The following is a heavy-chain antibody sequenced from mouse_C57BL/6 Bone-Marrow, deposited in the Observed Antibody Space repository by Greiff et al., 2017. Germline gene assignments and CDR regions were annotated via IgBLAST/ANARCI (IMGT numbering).Heavy chain of an antibody. J-gene: IGHJ1*03. D-gene: IGHD1-1*01. CDR2: INPSSGYT. CDR1: GYTFTSYW. CDR3: ASPLLLRYYFDV. V-gene: IGHV1-7*01. Sequence: QVQLKQSGAELAKPGASVKLSCKASGYTFTSYWMHWVKQRPGQGLEWIGYINPSSGYTKYNQKFKDKATLTADKSSSTAYMQLSSLTYEDSAVYYCASPLLLRYYFDVWGTGTTVTVSS.